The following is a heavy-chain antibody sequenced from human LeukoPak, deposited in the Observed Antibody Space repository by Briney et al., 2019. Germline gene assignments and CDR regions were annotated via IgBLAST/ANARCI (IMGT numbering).Heavy chain of an antibody. J-gene: IGHJ4*02. CDR2: ITSSSSHI. CDR1: GFSFRSYS. CDR3: ARSYDYVWGSYRYVFDY. D-gene: IGHD3-16*02. V-gene: IGHV3-21*01. Sequence: GGSLRLSCAASGFSFRSYSMNWVRQAPGKGLEWVSCITSSSSHIYYAASVKGRFTISRDNAKNSLYLQMNSLRAEDTAVYYCARSYDYVWGSYRYVFDYWGQGTLVTASS.